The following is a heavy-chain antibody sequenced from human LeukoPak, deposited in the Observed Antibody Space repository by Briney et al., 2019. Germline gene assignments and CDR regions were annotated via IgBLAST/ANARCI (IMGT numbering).Heavy chain of an antibody. CDR3: ARAIRSSGWYDY. Sequence: SETLSLTCTVSGDSVSNYYWTWIRQPPGKGLEWVGYIYYSGSTNYNPSLKSRVTISVDTSKNQFSLKLSSVTAADTAVYYCARAIRSSGWYDYWGQGTLVTVFS. D-gene: IGHD6-19*01. J-gene: IGHJ4*02. V-gene: IGHV4-59*02. CDR1: GDSVSNYY. CDR2: IYYSGST.